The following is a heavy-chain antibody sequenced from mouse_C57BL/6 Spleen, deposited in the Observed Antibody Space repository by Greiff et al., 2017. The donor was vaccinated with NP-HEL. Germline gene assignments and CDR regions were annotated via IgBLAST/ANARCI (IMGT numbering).Heavy chain of an antibody. J-gene: IGHJ3*01. D-gene: IGHD1-1*01. CDR3: DRNEPGSSYVLAWFAY. CDR2: IWSGGST. CDR1: GFSLTSYG. V-gene: IGHV2-2*01. Sequence: QVQLQQSGPGLVQPSQSLSITCTVSGFSLTSYGVHWVRQSPGKGLEWLGVIWSGGSTDYNAAFISRLSISKDNSKSQVFFTMNSLQADDTAIYYCDRNEPGSSYVLAWFAYWGQGTLVTVSA.